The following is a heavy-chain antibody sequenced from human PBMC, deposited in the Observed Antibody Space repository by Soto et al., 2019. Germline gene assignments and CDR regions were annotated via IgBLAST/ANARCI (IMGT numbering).Heavy chain of an antibody. CDR1: GFTFSSYS. CDR2: IWYDGSNK. J-gene: IGHJ5*02. Sequence: PGGSLRLSCAASGFTFSSYSMNWVRQAPGKGLEWVAVIWYDGSNKYYADSVKGRFTISRDNSKNTLYLQMNSLRAEDTAVYYCARDNSSSWYGQTNWFDPWGQGTLVTVSS. CDR3: ARDNSSSWYGQTNWFDP. V-gene: IGHV3-33*08. D-gene: IGHD6-13*01.